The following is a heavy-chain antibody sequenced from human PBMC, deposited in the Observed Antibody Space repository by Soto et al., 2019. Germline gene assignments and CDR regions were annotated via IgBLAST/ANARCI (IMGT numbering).Heavy chain of an antibody. J-gene: IGHJ5*02. Sequence: QVQLVQSGAEVKKPGASVKVSCKASGYTFTSYGISWVRQAPGQGLEGMGWISAYNGNTNYAQKLQGRVTMTTDTSTSTAYMELRSLRSDDTAVYYCARDSDCSSTSCYSDWFDPWGQGTLVTVSS. CDR1: GYTFTSYG. CDR2: ISAYNGNT. V-gene: IGHV1-18*01. D-gene: IGHD2-2*01. CDR3: ARDSDCSSTSCYSDWFDP.